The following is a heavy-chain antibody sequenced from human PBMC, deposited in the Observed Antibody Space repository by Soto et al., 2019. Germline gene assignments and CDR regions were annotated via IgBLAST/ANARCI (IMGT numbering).Heavy chain of an antibody. D-gene: IGHD5-12*01. J-gene: IGHJ4*02. CDR3: ATLYSGYDSTYHY. V-gene: IGHV3-7*03. Sequence: PGGSLRLSCAASGFTFSSYWMSWVRQAPGKGLEWVANIKQDGSEKYYVDSVKGRFTISGDNAKNSLYLQMNSLRAEDTAVYYCATLYSGYDSTYHYWGQGTLVTVSS. CDR1: GFTFSSYW. CDR2: IKQDGSEK.